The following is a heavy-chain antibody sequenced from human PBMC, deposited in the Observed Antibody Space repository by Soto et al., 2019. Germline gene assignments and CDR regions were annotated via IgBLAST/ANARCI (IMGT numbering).Heavy chain of an antibody. CDR1: GYTFTSYD. CDR3: ARGPVYYYDSSGYFDY. J-gene: IGHJ4*02. D-gene: IGHD3-22*01. V-gene: IGHV1-8*01. Sequence: QVPLVQSGAEVKKPGASVKVSCKASGYTFTSYDINWVRQATGQGLEWMGWMNPNSGNTGYAQKFQGRVTMTRNTSISTAYMELSSLRSEDTAVYYCARGPVYYYDSSGYFDYWGQGTLVTVSS. CDR2: MNPNSGNT.